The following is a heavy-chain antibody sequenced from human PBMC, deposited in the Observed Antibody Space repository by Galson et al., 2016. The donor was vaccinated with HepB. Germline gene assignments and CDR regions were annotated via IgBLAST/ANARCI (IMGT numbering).Heavy chain of an antibody. CDR1: GYSFSSYW. V-gene: IGHV5-51*01. CDR3: ARIDSYYHVLSLPPIYLHYLMDV. J-gene: IGHJ6*02. Sequence: QSGAEVKKPGESLRISCKGSGYSFSSYWIAWVRQMPGKGLEWMGIINPGDSDTRYSPSFQGQVTMSVDKSISTAYLQWNTLKASDTAMFFCARIDSYYHVLSLPPIYLHYLMDVCGPGTPVTVS. D-gene: IGHD3-9*01. CDR2: INPGDSDT.